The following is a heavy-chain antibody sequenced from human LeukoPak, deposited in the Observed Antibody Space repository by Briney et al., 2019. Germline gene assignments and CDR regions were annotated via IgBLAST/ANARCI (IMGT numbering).Heavy chain of an antibody. J-gene: IGHJ3*02. CDR2: INPNSGGT. D-gene: IGHD6-13*01. Sequence: ASVKVSCKASGYTFTGYYMHWVRQAPGQGLEWMGWINPNSGGTNYAQKFQGWDTMTRDTSISTAYMELSRLRSDDTAVYYCARGGIAAVGAFDIWGQGTMVTVSS. CDR1: GYTFTGYY. V-gene: IGHV1-2*04. CDR3: ARGGIAAVGAFDI.